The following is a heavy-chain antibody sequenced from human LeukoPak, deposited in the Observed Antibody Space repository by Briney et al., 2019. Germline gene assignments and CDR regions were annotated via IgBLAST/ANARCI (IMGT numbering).Heavy chain of an antibody. Sequence: ASVKVSCKASGYTFTSYGISWVRQAPGQGLEWMGWISAYNGNTNYAQKLQGRVTMTTDTSTSTACMELRSLRSDDTAVCYCARGYYGDYGFDYWGQGTLVTVSS. V-gene: IGHV1-18*01. CDR1: GYTFTSYG. CDR2: ISAYNGNT. D-gene: IGHD4-17*01. J-gene: IGHJ4*02. CDR3: ARGYYGDYGFDY.